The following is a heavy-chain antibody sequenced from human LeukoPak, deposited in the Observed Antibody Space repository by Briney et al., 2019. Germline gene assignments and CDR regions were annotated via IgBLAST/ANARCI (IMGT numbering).Heavy chain of an antibody. V-gene: IGHV3-66*04. CDR1: GFTVSSNY. D-gene: IGHD6-19*01. CDR2: IYSGGST. Sequence: GGSLRLSCAASGFTVSSNYMTWVRQAPGKGLERVSFIYSGGSTYYADPVKGRFTISRDNSKNTLYLQMNSLRAEDTAVYYCARQIGGGWSFDYWGQGTLVTVSS. CDR3: ARQIGGGWSFDY. J-gene: IGHJ4*02.